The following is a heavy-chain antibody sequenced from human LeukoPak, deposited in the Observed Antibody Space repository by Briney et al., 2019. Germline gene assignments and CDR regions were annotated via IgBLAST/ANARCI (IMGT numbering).Heavy chain of an antibody. Sequence: VQPGRSLRLSCAASGFTFSTYGMHWVRQAPGKGLEWVAVISYDGSNKYYADSLKGRFTISRDNSKNTLYLQMNSLRAEDTAVYYCARVMQTYDFWSGYPGYFDYWGQGTLVTVSS. CDR1: GFTFSTYG. CDR2: ISYDGSNK. CDR3: ARVMQTYDFWSGYPGYFDY. J-gene: IGHJ4*02. V-gene: IGHV3-30*03. D-gene: IGHD3-3*01.